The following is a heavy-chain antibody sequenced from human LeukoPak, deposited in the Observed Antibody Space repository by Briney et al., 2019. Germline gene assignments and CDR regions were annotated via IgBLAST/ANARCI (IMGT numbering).Heavy chain of an antibody. V-gene: IGHV3-11*06. CDR1: GFTFSDYY. CDR2: ISSSSSYT. CDR3: ARAGAGSSWFSDAFDI. J-gene: IGHJ3*02. Sequence: GGSLRLSCASSGFTFSDYYMSWIRQAPEKVLAWVSYISSSSSYTNYADSVKGRFTISRDNAKNSLYLQMNSLRAEDTAVYYCARAGAGSSWFSDAFDIWGQGTMVTVSS. D-gene: IGHD6-13*01.